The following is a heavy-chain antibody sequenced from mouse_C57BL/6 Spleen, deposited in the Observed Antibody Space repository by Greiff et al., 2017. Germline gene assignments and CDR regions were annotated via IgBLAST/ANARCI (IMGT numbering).Heavy chain of an antibody. CDR2: SRNKANDYTT. CDR3: ARDRDNSGPFAY. J-gene: IGHJ3*01. CDR1: GFTFSDFY. Sequence: EVMLVESGGGLVQSGRSLRLSCATSGFTFSDFYMEWVRQAPGQGLEWIAASRNKANDYTTEYSASVKGRFIVSRDTSQSILYLQMNALRAEDTAIYYCARDRDNSGPFAYWGQGTLVTVSA. D-gene: IGHD3-2*02. V-gene: IGHV7-1*01.